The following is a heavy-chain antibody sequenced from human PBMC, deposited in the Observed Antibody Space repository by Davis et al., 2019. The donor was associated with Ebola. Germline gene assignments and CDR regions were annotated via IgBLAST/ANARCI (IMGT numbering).Heavy chain of an antibody. V-gene: IGHV3-13*05. D-gene: IGHD3-10*01. CDR1: GFTFSSYD. J-gene: IGHJ6*04. CDR3: ARVLLWFGELPLDV. Sequence: GESLKISCAASGFTFSSYDMHWVRQATGKGLEWVSAIGTAGDPYYPGSVKGRFTISRENAKNSLYLQMNSLRAGDTAVYYCARVLLWFGELPLDVWGKGTTVTVSS. CDR2: IGTAGDP.